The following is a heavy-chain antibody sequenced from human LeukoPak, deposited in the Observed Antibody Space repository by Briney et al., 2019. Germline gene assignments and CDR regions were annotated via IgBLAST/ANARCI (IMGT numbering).Heavy chain of an antibody. Sequence: NPSETLSLTCTVSGASISNYFWSWIRQPPGKGLEWIGYIYYTGSTNSKPSLKSRVTISLDMSKNQFSLKLGSVTAADTAVYYCARHVEGYGDDYYYGMDVWGQGTTVTVSS. CDR3: ARHVEGYGDDYYYGMDV. CDR1: GASISNYF. CDR2: IYYTGST. J-gene: IGHJ6*02. D-gene: IGHD4-17*01. V-gene: IGHV4-59*08.